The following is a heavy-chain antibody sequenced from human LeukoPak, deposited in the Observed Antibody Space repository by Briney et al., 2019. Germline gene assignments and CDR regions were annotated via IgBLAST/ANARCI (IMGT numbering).Heavy chain of an antibody. CDR1: GFTFSDYY. D-gene: IGHD6-19*01. CDR3: ARFGLVTTLGGVDY. Sequence: PGGSLRLSCAASGFTFSDYYMSWIRQAPGKGLEWVSYISSSCSTIYYADSGKGRFTISRDNAKTSLYLKMNSLRAEDTAVYYCARFGLVTTLGGVDYWGQGTLVTVSS. V-gene: IGHV3-11*04. J-gene: IGHJ4*02. CDR2: ISSSCSTI.